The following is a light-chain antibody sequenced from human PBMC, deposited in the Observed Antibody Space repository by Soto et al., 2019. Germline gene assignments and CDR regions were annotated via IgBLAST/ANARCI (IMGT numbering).Light chain of an antibody. CDR3: GSWDSSLSAYV. CDR1: SSNIGAGYD. Sequence: QSVLTQPPSVSGAPGQRVTISCTGGSSNIGAGYDVHWYQQLPGTAPKLLIYDDNKRPSGIPDRFSGSKSGTSATLGITGFQTGDEADYYCGSWDSSLSAYVFGTGTKLTVL. CDR2: DDN. V-gene: IGLV1-51*01. J-gene: IGLJ1*01.